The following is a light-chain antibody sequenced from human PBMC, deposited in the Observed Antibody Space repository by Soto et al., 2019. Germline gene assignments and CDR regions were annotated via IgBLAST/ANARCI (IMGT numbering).Light chain of an antibody. CDR3: QQLESYPST. Sequence: DIQMTQSPSTLPASLGNTATITCRASQGISNFLAWYQQKPGQAPKLLIYAASTLPSGVPSRFSGSGSGTDFTLTISSLQTEDVATYYCQQLESYPSTFGGGTKVDIK. J-gene: IGKJ4*01. CDR2: AAS. CDR1: QGISNF. V-gene: IGKV1-9*01.